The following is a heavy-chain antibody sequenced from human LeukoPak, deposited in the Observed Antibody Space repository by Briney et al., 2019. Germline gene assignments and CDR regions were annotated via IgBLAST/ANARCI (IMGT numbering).Heavy chain of an antibody. CDR3: AKETSSGNFVTIDC. J-gene: IGHJ4*02. D-gene: IGHD1-26*01. Sequence: GGSLRLSCAASGFTVSSNYMSWVRQAPGKGLEWVSVIYSGGSTYYADSVKGRFTIFRDNSKNTLYLQMNSLRAEDTAVYYCAKETSSGNFVTIDCWGQGALVTVSS. CDR1: GFTVSSNY. CDR2: IYSGGST. V-gene: IGHV3-53*01.